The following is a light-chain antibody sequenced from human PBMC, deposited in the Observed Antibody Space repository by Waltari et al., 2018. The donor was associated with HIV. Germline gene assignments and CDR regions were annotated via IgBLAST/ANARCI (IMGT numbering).Light chain of an antibody. CDR3: AAWDVSLIWV. CDR1: SSNLGSNT. J-gene: IGLJ3*02. CDR2: SNN. Sequence: QSVLTQPPSASATPGQRVTISCSGSSSNLGSNTVNWYQQLPGTAPKLLIYSNNQRPSGVPDRFSGSKSGTSASLAISGLQSEDEADYYCAAWDVSLIWVFGGGTKLTVL. V-gene: IGLV1-44*01.